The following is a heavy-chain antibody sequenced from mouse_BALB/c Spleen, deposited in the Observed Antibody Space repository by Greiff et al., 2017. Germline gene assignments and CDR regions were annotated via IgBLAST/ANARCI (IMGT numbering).Heavy chain of an antibody. CDR2: IDPYYGGT. CDR1: GYSFTGYN. V-gene: IGHV1S135*01. J-gene: IGHJ3*01. CDR3: ASHYGNYGWFAY. D-gene: IGHD2-1*01. Sequence: VQLQQSGPELEKPGASVKISCKASGYSFTGYNMNWVKQSNGKSLEWIGNIDPYYGGTSYNQKFKGKATLTADKSSSTAYMQLSSLASEDSAVYYCASHYGNYGWFAYWGQGTLVTVSA.